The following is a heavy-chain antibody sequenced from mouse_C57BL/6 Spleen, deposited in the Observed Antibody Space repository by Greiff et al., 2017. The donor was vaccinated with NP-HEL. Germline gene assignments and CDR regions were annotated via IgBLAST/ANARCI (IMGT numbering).Heavy chain of an antibody. D-gene: IGHD1-1*01. CDR1: GYTFTDYN. CDR3: ASERNLLQAY. V-gene: IGHV1-22*01. J-gene: IGHJ3*01. CDR2: INPNNGGT. Sequence: VQLKQSGPELVKPGASVKMSCKASGYTFTDYNMHWVKQSHGKSLEWIGYINPNNGGTSYNQKFKGKATLTVNKSSSTAYMELRSLTSEDSAVYYCASERNLLQAYWGQGTLVTVSA.